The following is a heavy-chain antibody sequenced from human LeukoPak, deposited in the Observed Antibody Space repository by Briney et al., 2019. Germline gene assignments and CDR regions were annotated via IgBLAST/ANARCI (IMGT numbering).Heavy chain of an antibody. CDR2: IYNSGST. J-gene: IGHJ4*02. CDR1: GGTISSYY. CDR3: AREYCSSTSCYFDY. V-gene: IGHV4-59*01. D-gene: IGHD2-2*01. Sequence: SETLSLTCTVSGGTISSYYWSWIRQSPGKGLEWIGYIYNSGSTNYNPSLKSRVTISVDTSKNQFSLKLSSVTAADTAVYHCAREYCSSTSCYFDYWGQGTLVTVSS.